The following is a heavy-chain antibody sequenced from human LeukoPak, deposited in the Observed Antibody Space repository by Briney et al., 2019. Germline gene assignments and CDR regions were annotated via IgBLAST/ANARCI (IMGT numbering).Heavy chain of an antibody. J-gene: IGHJ4*02. CDR1: GGSFSGYY. CDR2: INHSGST. D-gene: IGHD5-24*01. V-gene: IGHV4-34*01. Sequence: SETLSLTCAVYGGSFSGYYWSWIRQPPGKGLEWIGEINHSGSTNYNPSLKSRVTISVDTSKNQFSLKLSSVTAADTAVYYCVGGRYDYWGQGTLVTVSS. CDR3: VGGRYDY.